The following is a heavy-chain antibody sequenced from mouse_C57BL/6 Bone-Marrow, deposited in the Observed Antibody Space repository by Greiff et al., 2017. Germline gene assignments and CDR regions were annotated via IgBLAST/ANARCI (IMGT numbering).Heavy chain of an antibody. D-gene: IGHD3-2*02. V-gene: IGHV1-80*01. CDR1: GYAFSSYW. Sequence: VQLQQSGAELVKPGASVKISCKASGYAFSSYWMNWVKQRPGKGLEWIGQIYPGDGDTNYNGKFKGKATLTADKSSSTAYMQLSSLTSEDSAVYVCCRELRLRRYAMDYWGQGTSVTVAS. CDR3: CRELRLRRYAMDY. J-gene: IGHJ4*01. CDR2: IYPGDGDT.